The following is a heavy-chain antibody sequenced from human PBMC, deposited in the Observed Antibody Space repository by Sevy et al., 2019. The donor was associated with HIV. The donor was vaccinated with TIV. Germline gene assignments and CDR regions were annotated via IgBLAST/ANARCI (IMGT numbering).Heavy chain of an antibody. D-gene: IGHD3-22*01. J-gene: IGHJ3*02. CDR2: IYYSGST. CDR3: ARECAHYDSSGYYYPSNDAFDI. CDR1: GGSISSYY. V-gene: IGHV4-59*01. Sequence: SETLSLTCTVSGGSISSYYWSWIRQPPGKGLEWIGYIYYSGSTNYNPSLKSRVTISVDTSKNQFSLKLSSVTAADTAVYYCARECAHYDSSGYYYPSNDAFDIWGQGTMVTVSS.